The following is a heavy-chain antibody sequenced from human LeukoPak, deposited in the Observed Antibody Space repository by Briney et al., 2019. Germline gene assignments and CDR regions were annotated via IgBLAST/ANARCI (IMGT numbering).Heavy chain of an antibody. J-gene: IGHJ3*02. CDR2: INPNSGGT. CDR1: GYTFTGYY. D-gene: IGHD6-6*01. V-gene: IGHV1-2*02. CDR3: ARIGYSGSSDSGAPDAFDI. Sequence: ASVKVSCKASGYTFTGYYMHWVRQAPGQGLEWMGWINPNSGGTNYAQKFQGRVTMTRDTSISTAYMELSGLRSDDTAVYYCARIGYSGSSDSGAPDAFDIWGQGTMVTVSS.